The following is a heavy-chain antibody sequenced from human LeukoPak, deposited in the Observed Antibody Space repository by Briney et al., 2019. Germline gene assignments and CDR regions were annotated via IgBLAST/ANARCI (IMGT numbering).Heavy chain of an antibody. Sequence: PGESLKISCKGSGYSFTSYWIGWVRQMPGKGLEWMGIIYPGDSDTRYSPSFQGQVTISADKSISTAYLQWSSLKASDTAMYYCARGYYDILTGFVSPRAFDIWGQGTVVTVSS. CDR2: IYPGDSDT. CDR1: GYSFTSYW. D-gene: IGHD3-9*01. J-gene: IGHJ3*02. CDR3: ARGYYDILTGFVSPRAFDI. V-gene: IGHV5-51*01.